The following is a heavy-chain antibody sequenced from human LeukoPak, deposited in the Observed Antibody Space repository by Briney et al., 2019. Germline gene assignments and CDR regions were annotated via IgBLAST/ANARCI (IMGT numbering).Heavy chain of an antibody. Sequence: GGSLRLSCAASGFTFSSYAMHWVRQALGKGLEWVAVISYDGSNKYYADSVKGRFTISRDNSKNTLYLQMNSLRAEDTAVYYCARDGYTAMVTGAFDIWGQGTMVTVSS. V-gene: IGHV3-30*04. CDR2: ISYDGSNK. D-gene: IGHD5-18*01. J-gene: IGHJ3*02. CDR3: ARDGYTAMVTGAFDI. CDR1: GFTFSSYA.